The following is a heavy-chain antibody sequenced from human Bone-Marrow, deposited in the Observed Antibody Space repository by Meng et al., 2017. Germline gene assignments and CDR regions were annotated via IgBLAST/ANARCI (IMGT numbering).Heavy chain of an antibody. CDR2: IWYDGSNK. D-gene: IGHD3-16*01. V-gene: IGHV3-33*01. CDR3: ARDSDYVWGSYDYFDY. J-gene: IGHJ4*02. CDR1: GFTFSSYG. Sequence: VGAGGGVVHPGVSLCPPCAASGFTFSSYGMHWVRQAPGKGLEWVAVIWYDGSNKYYADSVKGRFTISRDNSKNTLYLQMNSLRAEDTAVYYCARDSDYVWGSYDYFDYWGQGTLVTVSS.